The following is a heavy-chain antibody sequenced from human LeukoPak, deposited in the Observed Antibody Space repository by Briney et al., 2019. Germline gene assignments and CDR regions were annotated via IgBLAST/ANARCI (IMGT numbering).Heavy chain of an antibody. Sequence: GMSLSFSCSASGFTCDDYAMHWVRQAPGLGLEGVSGLSWDRGSIGQADSVKGRFTISKDNAKNSLYLQMNSLRAEDMALYYCARGGLSEYFQHWGQGTLVTVSS. CDR1: GFTCDDYA. D-gene: IGHD2-15*01. CDR2: LSWDRGSI. V-gene: IGHV3-9*03. CDR3: ARGGLSEYFQH. J-gene: IGHJ1*01.